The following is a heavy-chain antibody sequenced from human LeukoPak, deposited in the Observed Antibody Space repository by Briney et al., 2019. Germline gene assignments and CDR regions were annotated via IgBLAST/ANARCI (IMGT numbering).Heavy chain of an antibody. D-gene: IGHD5-12*01. V-gene: IGHV3-48*02. CDR3: ARDHGYAFDY. CDR1: GFTFSYYS. Sequence: GGSLRLSCVASGFTFSYYSMNWVRQAPGKGLEWVSYINSISGEIWYADSVRGRFTISRDDAKNSLYLQMNSLRDEDTAVYYCARDHGYAFDYWGQGTLVTVSS. CDR2: INSISGEI. J-gene: IGHJ4*02.